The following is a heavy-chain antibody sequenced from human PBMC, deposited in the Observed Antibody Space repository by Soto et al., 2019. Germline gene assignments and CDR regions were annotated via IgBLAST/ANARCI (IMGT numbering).Heavy chain of an antibody. V-gene: IGHV1-18*01. Sequence: QAQLVQSGAEVKKPGASVKVSCKASGYTFSSFGISWVRQAPGQGPEWVGWINPYNGHTDSAQSLQGRVTVSTDTSTSTADMELRSLRADDTAVYYCARPSGYGHGLGDLGYDPFDIWGQGTMVTVSS. J-gene: IGHJ3*02. CDR3: ARPSGYGHGLGDLGYDPFDI. CDR2: INPYNGHT. CDR1: GYTFSSFG. D-gene: IGHD5-18*01.